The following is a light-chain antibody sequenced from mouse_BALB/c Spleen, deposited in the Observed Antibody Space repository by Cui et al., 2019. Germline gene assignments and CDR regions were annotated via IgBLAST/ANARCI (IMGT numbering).Light chain of an antibody. J-gene: IGKJ5*01. CDR2: KAS. Sequence: DIQRNHSRSSLSASLGDTITITCHASQNITVWLSWYQQKPGNIPKLLIYKASNLHTGVPSRFSGSGSGTGFTLTISSLQPEDIATYYCQQGQSYPLTFGAGTKLELK. CDR3: QQGQSYPLT. CDR1: QNITVW. V-gene: IGKV10-94*01.